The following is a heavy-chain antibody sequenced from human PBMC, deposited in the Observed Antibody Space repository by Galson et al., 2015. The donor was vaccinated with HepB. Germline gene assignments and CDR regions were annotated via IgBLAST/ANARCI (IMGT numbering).Heavy chain of an antibody. CDR3: ARGPASVVYDYVWGSSRQPLYYLDS. D-gene: IGHD3-16*02. CDR1: GGSFSDYY. V-gene: IGHV4-34*01. CDR2: INHSGST. Sequence: ETLSLTCAVYGGSFSDYYWSWIRQPPGTGLEWIGEINHSGSTNDNPSLKSRITISVDTSKNQFSLKLTSVTAADAAVYYCARGPASVVYDYVWGSSRQPLYYLDSWGQGTLLTVSS. J-gene: IGHJ4*02.